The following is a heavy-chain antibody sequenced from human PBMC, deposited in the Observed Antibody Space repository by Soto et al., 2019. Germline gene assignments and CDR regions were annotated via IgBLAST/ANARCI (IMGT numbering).Heavy chain of an antibody. CDR1: GGTFSSYA. J-gene: IGHJ6*02. V-gene: IGHV1-69*01. Sequence: QVQLVQSGAEVKKPGSSVKVSCKASGGTFSSYAISWVRQAPGQGLEWMGGIIPIFGTANYAQKFQGRVTITADESTSTAYMELSSLGSEDTAVYYCARPPAPSSDYYYYGMDVWGQGTTVTVSS. D-gene: IGHD6-19*01. CDR3: ARPPAPSSDYYYYGMDV. CDR2: IIPIFGTA.